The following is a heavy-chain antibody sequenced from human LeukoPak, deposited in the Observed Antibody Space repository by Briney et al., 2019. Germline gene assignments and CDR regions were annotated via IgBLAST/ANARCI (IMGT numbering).Heavy chain of an antibody. D-gene: IGHD3-10*01. CDR3: ARDQLLWFGEFTKFDY. V-gene: IGHV3-30-3*01. CDR1: GFTFSSYA. Sequence: GGSLRLSCAASGFTFSSYAMHWVRQAPGKGLEWVAVISYDGSNKYYADSVKGQFTISRDNSKNTLYLQMNSLRAEDTAVYYCARDQLLWFGEFTKFDYWGQGTLVTVSS. J-gene: IGHJ4*02. CDR2: ISYDGSNK.